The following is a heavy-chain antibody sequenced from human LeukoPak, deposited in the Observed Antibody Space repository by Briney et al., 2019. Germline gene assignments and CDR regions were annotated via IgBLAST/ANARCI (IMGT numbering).Heavy chain of an antibody. J-gene: IGHJ4*02. CDR2: ISSSSSTI. V-gene: IGHV3-48*01. D-gene: IGHD3-3*01. CDR3: AKDQGVIIRGYYFDY. CDR1: GFTFSSYS. Sequence: PGGSLRLSCAASGFTFSSYSMNWVRQAPGKGLEWVSYISSSSSTIYYADSVKGRFTISRDNAKNSLYLQMNSLRAEDTAVYYCAKDQGVIIRGYYFDYWGQGTLVTVSS.